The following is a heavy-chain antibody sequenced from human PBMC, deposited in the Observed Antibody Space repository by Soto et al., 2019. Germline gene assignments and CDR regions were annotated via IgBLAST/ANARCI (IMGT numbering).Heavy chain of an antibody. D-gene: IGHD1-26*01. J-gene: IGHJ4*02. Sequence: LSLTCTVSGDSISGHYWSWVRQPPGKGLEWIAYIYYSGNTNYSPSLKSRVTISVDTSKNQFSLKLTSVTAADTAVYYCARVLSGSYAYFDYWGQGTLVTVSS. V-gene: IGHV4-59*11. CDR2: IYYSGNT. CDR1: GDSISGHY. CDR3: ARVLSGSYAYFDY.